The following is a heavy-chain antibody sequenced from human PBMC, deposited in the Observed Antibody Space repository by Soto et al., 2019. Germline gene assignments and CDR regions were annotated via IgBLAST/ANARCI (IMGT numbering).Heavy chain of an antibody. J-gene: IGHJ4*02. CDR2: IYYSGST. CDR3: ARSIVVVPLRYFDY. CDR1: GGSISSGGYY. D-gene: IGHD3-22*01. V-gene: IGHV4-31*03. Sequence: QVQLQESGPGLVKPSQTLSLTCTVSGGSISSGGYYWSWIRQHPGKGLEWIGYIYYSGSTYYNPSLQSRVTISVDTSKNQFSLKLSSVTAADTAVYYCARSIVVVPLRYFDYWGQGTLVTVSS.